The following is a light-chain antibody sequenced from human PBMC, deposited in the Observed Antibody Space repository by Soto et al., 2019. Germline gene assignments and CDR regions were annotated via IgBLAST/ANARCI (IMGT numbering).Light chain of an antibody. CDR2: EGS. CDR3: CSYAGSSTYV. V-gene: IGLV2-23*01. J-gene: IGLJ1*01. CDR1: SSDVGSYNL. Sequence: QSALTQPASVSGSPGQSITISCTGNSSDVGSYNLVSWYQQHSGKAPKLMIYEGSKRPSGVSNRFSGSKSGNTASLTISGLQAEDEADYYCCSYAGSSTYVFGTGTKVTVL.